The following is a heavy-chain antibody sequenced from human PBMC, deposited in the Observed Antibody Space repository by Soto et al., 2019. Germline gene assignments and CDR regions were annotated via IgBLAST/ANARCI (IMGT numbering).Heavy chain of an antibody. CDR1: GFTFSSYA. J-gene: IGHJ3*02. CDR2: ISGSGGST. CDR3: AKTHSSGYYSDDAFDI. Sequence: GGSLRLSCAASGFTFSSYAMSWVRQAPGKGLEWVSAISGSGGSTYYADSVKGRFTISRDNSKNTLYLQMNSLRAEDTAVYYCAKTHSSGYYSDDAFDIWGQGTMVTVSS. V-gene: IGHV3-23*01. D-gene: IGHD3-22*01.